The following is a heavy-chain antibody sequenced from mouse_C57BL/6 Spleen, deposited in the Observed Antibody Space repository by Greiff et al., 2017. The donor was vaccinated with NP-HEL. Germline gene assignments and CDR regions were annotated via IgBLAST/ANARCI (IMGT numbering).Heavy chain of an antibody. CDR3: ARDGVTTKRNYYAMDY. D-gene: IGHD2-2*01. J-gene: IGHJ4*01. CDR1: GYSITSGYY. Sequence: EVQLQESGPGLVKPSQSLSLTCSVTGYSITSGYYWNWIRQFPGNKLEWMGYISYDGSNNYNPSLKNRISITRDTTKNQFFLKLNSVTTEDTATYYCARDGVTTKRNYYAMDYWGQGTSVTVSS. CDR2: ISYDGSN. V-gene: IGHV3-6*01.